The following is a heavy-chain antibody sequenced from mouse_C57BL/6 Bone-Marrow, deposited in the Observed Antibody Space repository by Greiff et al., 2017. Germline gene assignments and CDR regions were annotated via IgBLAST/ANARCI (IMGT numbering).Heavy chain of an antibody. D-gene: IGHD2-4*01. CDR2: ISSGGSYT. CDR1: GFTFSSYG. J-gene: IGHJ2*01. V-gene: IGHV5-6*02. CDR3: AGYDYDGY. Sequence: DVMLVESGGDLVKPGGSLKLSCAASGFTFSSYGMSWVRQTPDKRLEWVATISSGGSYTYYPDSVKGRFTISRDNAKNTLYLQMSSLKSEDTAMYYCAGYDYDGYWGQGTTLTVSS.